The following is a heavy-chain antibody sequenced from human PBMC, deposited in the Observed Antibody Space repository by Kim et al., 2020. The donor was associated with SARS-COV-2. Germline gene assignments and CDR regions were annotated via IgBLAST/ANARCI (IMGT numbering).Heavy chain of an antibody. Sequence: GGSLRLSCAASGFTFSSYAMHWVRQAPGKGLEWVAVISYDGSNKYYADSVKGRFTISRDNSKNTLYLQMNSLRAEDTAVYYCARDYVAGATARYFDYWG. CDR3: ARDYVAGATARYFDY. CDR2: ISYDGSNK. V-gene: IGHV3-30-3*01. CDR1: GFTFSSYA. J-gene: IGHJ4*03. D-gene: IGHD1-26*01.